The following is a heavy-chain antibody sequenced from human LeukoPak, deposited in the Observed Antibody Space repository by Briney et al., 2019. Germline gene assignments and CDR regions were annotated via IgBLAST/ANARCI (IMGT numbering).Heavy chain of an antibody. J-gene: IGHJ4*02. V-gene: IGHV1-2*02. Sequence: ASVKVSGKASGYTFTGYYMHWVRQAPGQGLEWMGWINPNSGGTNYAQKFQGRVAMTRDTSISTAYMELSRLRSDDTAVYYCARGGPGVRYRGPHDYWGQGTLVTVSS. CDR2: INPNSGGT. D-gene: IGHD3-9*01. CDR1: GYTFTGYY. CDR3: ARGGPGVRYRGPHDY.